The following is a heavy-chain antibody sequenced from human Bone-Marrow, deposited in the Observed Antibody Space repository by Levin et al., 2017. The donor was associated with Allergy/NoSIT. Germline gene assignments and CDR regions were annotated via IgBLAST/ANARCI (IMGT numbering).Heavy chain of an antibody. J-gene: IGHJ4*02. D-gene: IGHD1-14*01. CDR3: ARSVAGECDY. V-gene: IGHV4-59*01. CDR2: IFYSGST. Sequence: SCTVSGGSISGYYWSWVRQPPGKGLEWVGHIFYSGSTNYNPSLKSRVTISINTSKNQFSLNLTSVTAADTAFYYGARSVAGECDYWGQGTLVTVAS. CDR1: GGSISGYY.